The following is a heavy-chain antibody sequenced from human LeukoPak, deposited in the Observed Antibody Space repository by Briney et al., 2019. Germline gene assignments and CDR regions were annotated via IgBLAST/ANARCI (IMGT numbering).Heavy chain of an antibody. CDR1: GFTFSSYG. CDR3: AKDWNRYYYGSGSKTSDPPYYFDY. V-gene: IGHV3-30*02. CDR2: IRYDGSNK. D-gene: IGHD3-10*01. J-gene: IGHJ4*02. Sequence: PGGSLRLSCAASGFTFSSYGMHWVRQAPGKGLEWVAFIRYDGSNKYYADSVKGRFTISRDNSKNTLYLQMNSLRAEDTAVYYCAKDWNRYYYGSGSKTSDPPYYFDYWGQGTLVTVSS.